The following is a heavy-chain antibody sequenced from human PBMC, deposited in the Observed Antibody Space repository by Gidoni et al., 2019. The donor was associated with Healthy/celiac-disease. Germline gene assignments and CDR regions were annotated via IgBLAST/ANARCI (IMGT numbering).Heavy chain of an antibody. D-gene: IGHD3-3*01. CDR3: AKDIRSGYDYYGMDV. Sequence: EVQLVESGGGLLQPGRSLRLSCAASGFTFVDYAMHWVRQAPGKGLEWVLGISWNSGSIGYADSVKGRFTISRDNAKNSLYLQMNSLRAEDTALYYCAKDIRSGYDYYGMDVWGQGTTVTVSS. J-gene: IGHJ6*02. CDR2: ISWNSGSI. V-gene: IGHV3-9*01. CDR1: GFTFVDYA.